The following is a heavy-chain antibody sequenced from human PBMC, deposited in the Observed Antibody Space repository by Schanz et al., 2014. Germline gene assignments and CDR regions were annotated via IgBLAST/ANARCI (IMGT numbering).Heavy chain of an antibody. V-gene: IGHV1-46*03. CDR3: ARDGVDAAAGGNY. CDR2: INPSGGST. J-gene: IGHJ4*02. D-gene: IGHD6-13*01. Sequence: QVHLVQSGAEVHKPGASLKISCKASGYTFTSDSMHWVRQAPGQGLEWMGMINPSGGSTTYAQKFQGRVTMTRDTSTSTVYMELSSLRSEDTAVYYCARDGVDAAAGGNYWGQGTLVTDSS. CDR1: GYTFTSDS.